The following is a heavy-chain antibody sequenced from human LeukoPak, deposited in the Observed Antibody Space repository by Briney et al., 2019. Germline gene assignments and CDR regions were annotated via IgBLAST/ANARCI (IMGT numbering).Heavy chain of an antibody. CDR2: MNPNSGNT. D-gene: IGHD1-26*01. V-gene: IGHV1-8*01. CDR1: GYTFTSYD. Sequence: ASVKVSCKASGYTFTSYDINWVRQATGQGLEWMGWMNPNSGNTGYAQKFQDRVTMTRNTSISTAYMELSSLRSEDTAVYYCARGVGVYYYYGMDVWGQGTTVTVSS. CDR3: ARGVGVYYYYGMDV. J-gene: IGHJ6*02.